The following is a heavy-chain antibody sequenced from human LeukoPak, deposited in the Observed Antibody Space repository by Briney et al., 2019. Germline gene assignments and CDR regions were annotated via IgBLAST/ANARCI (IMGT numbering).Heavy chain of an antibody. CDR1: GGSMNNYY. V-gene: IGHV4-4*07. Sequence: SETLSLTCTVSGGSMNNYYWSWIRHPAGRGLEWIGRVFINGNSDYSPSLKSRLTLSVDTSQNQFSLKLTSLTAADTAVYYCARGIAAAAYDVFDIWGQGTMVTVSS. CDR3: ARGIAAAAYDVFDI. CDR2: VFINGNS. D-gene: IGHD6-13*01. J-gene: IGHJ3*02.